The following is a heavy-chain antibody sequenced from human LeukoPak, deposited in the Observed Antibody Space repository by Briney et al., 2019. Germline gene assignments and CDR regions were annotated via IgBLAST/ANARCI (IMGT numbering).Heavy chain of an antibody. V-gene: IGHV1-18*01. Sequence: ASVKVSCKASGYTFTSYGISWVRQAPGQGREWMGWISAYNGNTNYAQKLQGRVTMTTDTSTSTAYMELRSLRSDDTAVYYCAITLDADYSSSSWFDPWGQGTLVTVSS. CDR1: GYTFTSYG. CDR2: ISAYNGNT. CDR3: AITLDADYSSSSWFDP. D-gene: IGHD6-6*01. J-gene: IGHJ5*02.